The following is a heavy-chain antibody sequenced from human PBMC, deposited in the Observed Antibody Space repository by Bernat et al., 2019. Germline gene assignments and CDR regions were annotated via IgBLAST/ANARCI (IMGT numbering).Heavy chain of an antibody. CDR3: STDLIVGANFDY. CDR2: ISGSGGST. CDR1: GFTFSSYA. Sequence: EVQLLESGGGLVQPGGSLRLSCAASGFTFSSYAMSWVRQAPGKGLEWVSAISGSGGSTYYADSVKGRFTISRDNSKNTLYLQMNSLRAEDTAVYYCSTDLIVGANFDYWGQGTLVTVSS. J-gene: IGHJ4*02. V-gene: IGHV3-23*01. D-gene: IGHD1-26*01.